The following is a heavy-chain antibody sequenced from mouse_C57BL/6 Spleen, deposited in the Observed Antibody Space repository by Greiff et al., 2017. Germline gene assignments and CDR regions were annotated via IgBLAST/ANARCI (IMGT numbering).Heavy chain of an antibody. CDR3: ASDKLELAY. V-gene: IGHV3-6*01. Sequence: EVKLMESGPGLVKPSQSLSLTCYVTGYSITGGYYWYWIRQFPGNKLEWMGFISYDGSNNYNPSLKNRISITRDTSKNPFFLKLNSLTTEDTATYYCASDKLELAYWGQGTLVTVSA. J-gene: IGHJ3*01. CDR1: GYSITGGYY. D-gene: IGHD4-1*01. CDR2: ISYDGSN.